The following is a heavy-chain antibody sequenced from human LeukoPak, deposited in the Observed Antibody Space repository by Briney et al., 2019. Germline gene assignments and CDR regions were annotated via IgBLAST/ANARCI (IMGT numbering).Heavy chain of an antibody. D-gene: IGHD6-19*01. Sequence: GGSLRLSCEASGFTFSSYWMSWVRQAPGKGLEWVANIKQDGSEKYYVDSVKGRFTISRDNAKNSLYLQMNSLRAEDTAVYYCARDRIAVAGWGQGTLVTVSS. V-gene: IGHV3-7*01. CDR1: GFTFSSYW. CDR2: IKQDGSEK. J-gene: IGHJ4*02. CDR3: ARDRIAVAG.